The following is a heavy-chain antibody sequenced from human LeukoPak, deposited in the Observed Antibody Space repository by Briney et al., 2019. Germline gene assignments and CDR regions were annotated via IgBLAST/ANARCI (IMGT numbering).Heavy chain of an antibody. Sequence: PGGSLRLSCAASGFTFSSYSMNWVRQAPGKGLEGVSYISSSSSTIYYADSVKGRFTISRDNAKNSLYLQMNSLRAEDTAVYYCARSITMVRGVIPLAFDIWGQGTMVTVSS. V-gene: IGHV3-48*04. CDR2: ISSSSSTI. CDR3: ARSITMVRGVIPLAFDI. D-gene: IGHD3-10*01. J-gene: IGHJ3*02. CDR1: GFTFSSYS.